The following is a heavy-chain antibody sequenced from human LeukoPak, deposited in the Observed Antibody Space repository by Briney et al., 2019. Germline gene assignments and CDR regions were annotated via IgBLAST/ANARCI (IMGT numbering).Heavy chain of an antibody. V-gene: IGHV3-66*01. J-gene: IGHJ5*02. CDR3: ARVLWFGARYNWFDP. CDR2: IYSGGST. CDR1: GFTVSSNY. Sequence: GGSLRLSSAASGFTVSSNYMSWVRQAPGKGLEWVSVIYSGGSTYYADSVKGRFTISRDNSKNTLYLQMNGLRAEDTAVYYCARVLWFGARYNWFDPWGQGTLVTVSS. D-gene: IGHD3-10*01.